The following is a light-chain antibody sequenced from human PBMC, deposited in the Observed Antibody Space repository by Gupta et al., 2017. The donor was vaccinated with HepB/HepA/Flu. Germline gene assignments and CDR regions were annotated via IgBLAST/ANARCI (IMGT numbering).Light chain of an antibody. CDR2: DVS. V-gene: IGLV2-14*03. J-gene: IGLJ2*01. CDR1: SSDVGGDNY. CDR3: SSYTSSSTVI. Sequence: QSALTQPASVSGSPGQSITISRTGPSSDVGGDNYVSWYQQHPGKGPKLMIYDVSNRPSGVSNRCSGTKSCNTASLTISGLQAEDEADYDCSSYTSSSTVIFGGGTKLTVL.